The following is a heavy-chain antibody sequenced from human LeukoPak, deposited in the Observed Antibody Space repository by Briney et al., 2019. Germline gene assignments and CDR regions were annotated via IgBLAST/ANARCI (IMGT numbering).Heavy chain of an antibody. CDR2: INSDGSNT. CDR3: ARGYSYGYDFDY. Sequence: GESLRLSCAASGFTFSSYWMHWVRQAPGKRLVWVSHINSDGSNTNYADSVKGRFTISRDNAKNTLYLQMNSLRAEDTAVYYCARGYSYGYDFDYWGQGTLLTVSS. CDR1: GFTFSSYW. V-gene: IGHV3-74*01. J-gene: IGHJ4*02. D-gene: IGHD5-18*01.